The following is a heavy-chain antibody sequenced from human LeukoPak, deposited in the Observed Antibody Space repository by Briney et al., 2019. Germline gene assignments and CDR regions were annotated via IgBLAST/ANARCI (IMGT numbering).Heavy chain of an antibody. Sequence: PGGSLRLSCATSAFTFRSYGMHWVRQAPDKGLEWVAFIRYDGSNKYYADSVKGRFTISRDNSKNTLYLQMNSLRAEDTAVYYCARAPSYDFWSGYYSYPWFDPWGQGTLVTVSS. CDR2: IRYDGSNK. D-gene: IGHD3-3*01. J-gene: IGHJ5*02. V-gene: IGHV3-30*02. CDR3: ARAPSYDFWSGYYSYPWFDP. CDR1: AFTFRSYG.